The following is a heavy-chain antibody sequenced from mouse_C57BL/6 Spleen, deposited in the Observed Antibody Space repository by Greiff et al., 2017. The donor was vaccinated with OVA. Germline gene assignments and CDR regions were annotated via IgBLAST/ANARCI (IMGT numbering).Heavy chain of an antibody. Sequence: DVKVEESGGGLVQPGGSMKLSCVASGFTFSNYWMNWVRQSPEKGLEWVAQIRLKSDNYATHYAESVKGRFTISRDDSKSSVYLQMNNLRAEDTGIYYCTDYYGSSYDAMDYWGQGTSVTVSS. CDR3: TDYYGSSYDAMDY. CDR2: IRLKSDNYAT. J-gene: IGHJ4*01. D-gene: IGHD1-1*01. CDR1: GFTFSNYW. V-gene: IGHV6-3*01.